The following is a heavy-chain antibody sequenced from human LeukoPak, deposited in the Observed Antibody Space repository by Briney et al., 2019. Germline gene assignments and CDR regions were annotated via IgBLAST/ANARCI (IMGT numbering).Heavy chain of an antibody. CDR3: AKCLLHSSWQYYFDY. J-gene: IGHJ4*02. D-gene: IGHD6-13*01. CDR2: ISGSGGST. Sequence: QTGGSLRLSCAASGFTFNYAWMSWVRQAPGKGLEWVSAISGSGGSTYYADSVKGRFTISRDNSKNTLYLQMNSLRAEDTAVYYCAKCLLHSSWQYYFDYWGQGTLVTVSS. V-gene: IGHV3-23*01. CDR1: GFTFNYAW.